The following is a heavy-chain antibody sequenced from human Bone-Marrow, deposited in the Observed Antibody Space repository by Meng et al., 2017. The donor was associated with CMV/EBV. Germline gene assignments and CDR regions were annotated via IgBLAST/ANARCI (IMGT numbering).Heavy chain of an antibody. Sequence: GGSLRLSCAASGFTFSSYWMTWVRQAPGKGLECVANINQDGSQKNYVDSVKGRFTISRDNAKNSLFLQMNSLRAEDTAVYYCARVAAAGRGMDVWGPGTTVTVSS. CDR1: GFTFSSYW. J-gene: IGHJ6*01. D-gene: IGHD6-13*01. CDR3: ARVAAAGRGMDV. CDR2: INQDGSQK. V-gene: IGHV3-7*04.